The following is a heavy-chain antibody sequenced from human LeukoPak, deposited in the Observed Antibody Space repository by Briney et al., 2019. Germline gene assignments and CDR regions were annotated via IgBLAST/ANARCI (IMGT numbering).Heavy chain of an antibody. J-gene: IGHJ5*02. V-gene: IGHV1-8*01. D-gene: IGHD6-13*01. CDR2: MNPNSGNT. CDR3: TRGRSSWYTPNWFDP. CDR1: GYTFTSYD. Sequence: ASVKVSCKASGYTFTSYDINWVRQATGQGLEWMGWMNPNSGNTGYAQKFQGRVTMTRNTSISTAYTELSSLRSEDTAVYYCTRGRSSWYTPNWFDPWGQGTLVTVSS.